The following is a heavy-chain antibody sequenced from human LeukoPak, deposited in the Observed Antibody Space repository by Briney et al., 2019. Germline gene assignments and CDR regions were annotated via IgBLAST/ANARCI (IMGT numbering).Heavy chain of an antibody. Sequence: GGSLTLSCVASGLTFSNSAMHWVRKAPGKGLEWVANIKQDGSEEYYVDSVKGRFTISRDNAKNSLYLQMNSLRAEDTAVYYCARSSYYDFWSGYLTPHYYYYYGMDVWGQGTTVTVSS. J-gene: IGHJ6*02. D-gene: IGHD3-3*01. CDR1: GLTFSNSA. V-gene: IGHV3-7*01. CDR3: ARSSYYDFWSGYLTPHYYYYYGMDV. CDR2: IKQDGSEE.